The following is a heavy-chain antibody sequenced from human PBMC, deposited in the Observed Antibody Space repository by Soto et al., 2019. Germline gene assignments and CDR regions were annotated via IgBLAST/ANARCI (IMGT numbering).Heavy chain of an antibody. CDR2: VSTYTGTT. D-gene: IGHD6-19*01. Sequence: ASAKVSCKASGYSFTTYPITWVRQAPGQGLGWLGWVSTYTGTTNYAQGPQGGVSMPTDTSTSTAYLELRNLRWDDTAVYYCAREGSGWDFGTWGKGTPVT. J-gene: IGHJ5*02. V-gene: IGHV1-18*01. CDR3: AREGSGWDFGT. CDR1: GYSFTTYP.